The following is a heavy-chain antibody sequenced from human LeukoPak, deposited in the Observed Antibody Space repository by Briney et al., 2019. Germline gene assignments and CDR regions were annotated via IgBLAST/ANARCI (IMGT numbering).Heavy chain of an antibody. J-gene: IGHJ4*02. V-gene: IGHV1-46*01. CDR3: ARAASSSGWYRGYYFDY. CDR2: INPSGGST. Sequence: ASVKVSCKASGYTFTSYYMHWVRQAPGQGLEWMGIINPSGGSTSYAQKFQGRVTMTRDTSTSTVYMELSSLRSEDTAVYYCARAASSSGWYRGYYFDYWGQGTLVTVPS. CDR1: GYTFTSYY. D-gene: IGHD6-19*01.